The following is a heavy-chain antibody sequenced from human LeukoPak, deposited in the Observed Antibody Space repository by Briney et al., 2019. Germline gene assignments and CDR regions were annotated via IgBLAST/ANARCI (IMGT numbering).Heavy chain of an antibody. CDR2: INPNSGGT. Sequence: GASVKVSCKASGYTFTGYFIHWVRQAPGQGLEWMGWINPNSGGTNYAQNFQGRVTMTRDTSISTAYMELSRLRSDDTAVYYCARDPSWELPFYYYYMDVWGKGTTVTISS. D-gene: IGHD1-26*01. V-gene: IGHV1-2*02. J-gene: IGHJ6*03. CDR3: ARDPSWELPFYYYYMDV. CDR1: GYTFTGYF.